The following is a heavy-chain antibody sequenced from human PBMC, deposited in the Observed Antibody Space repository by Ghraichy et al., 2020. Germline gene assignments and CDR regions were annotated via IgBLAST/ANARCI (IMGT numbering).Heavy chain of an antibody. CDR2: TYYKPNWYN. J-gene: IGHJ4*02. CDR3: ARGGFDILTGYFAPHFDS. Sequence: TLSLTCAISGDSVSTTSAAWNWIRQSPSRGLEWLGMTYYKPNWYNDYAVSVKGRISINADTSKNQFSLQLNSVTPEDTAVYYCARGGFDILTGYFAPHFDSWGQGTLVTVSS. V-gene: IGHV6-1*01. CDR1: GDSVSTTSAA. D-gene: IGHD3-9*01.